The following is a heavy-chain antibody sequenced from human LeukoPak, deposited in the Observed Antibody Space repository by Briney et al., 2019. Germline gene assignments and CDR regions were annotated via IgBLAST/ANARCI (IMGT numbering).Heavy chain of an antibody. D-gene: IGHD2-2*01. CDR1: GESFSGYY. CDR3: ARLRAAAISGAFDI. V-gene: IGHV4-34*01. Sequence: PSETLSLTCAVYGESFSGYYWSWIRQPPGKGLEWIGEINHSGRTNYNPSLKSRVTISVDTSKNQFSLKLSSVTAADTAVYYCARLRAAAISGAFDIWGQGTMVTVSS. J-gene: IGHJ3*02. CDR2: INHSGRT.